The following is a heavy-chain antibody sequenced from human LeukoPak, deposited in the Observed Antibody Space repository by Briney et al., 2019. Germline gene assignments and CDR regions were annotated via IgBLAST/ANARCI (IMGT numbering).Heavy chain of an antibody. J-gene: IGHJ4*02. CDR1: GYTFTGYY. V-gene: IGHV1-2*02. D-gene: IGHD3-22*01. Sequence: ASVKVSCKASGYTFTGYYMHWVRQAPGQGLEWMGWINPNSGGTNYAQKFQGRVTMTRDTSISTAYMELSRLRSDGTAVYYCARVGDMGYDSSGYYGVDYWGQGTLVTVSS. CDR3: ARVGDMGYDSSGYYGVDY. CDR2: INPNSGGT.